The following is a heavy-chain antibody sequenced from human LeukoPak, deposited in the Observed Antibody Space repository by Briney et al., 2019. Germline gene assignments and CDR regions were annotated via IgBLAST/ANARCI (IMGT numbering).Heavy chain of an antibody. V-gene: IGHV1-69*13. J-gene: IGHJ4*02. CDR2: IIPIFGTA. CDR1: GGTFSSYA. Sequence: ASVKVSCKASGGTFSSYAISWVRQAPGQGLEWMGGIIPIFGTANYAQKFQGRVTITADESTSTAYMELSSLRSEDTAVYYCATGDSSGYYFGWGQGTLVTVSS. CDR3: ATGDSSGYYFG. D-gene: IGHD3-22*01.